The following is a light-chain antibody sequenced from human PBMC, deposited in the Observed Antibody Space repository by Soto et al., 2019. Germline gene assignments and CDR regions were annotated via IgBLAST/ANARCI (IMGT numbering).Light chain of an antibody. CDR3: QQSYTTPIT. CDR2: AAF. V-gene: IGKV1-39*01. CDR1: QTINSW. J-gene: IGKJ5*01. Sequence: DIPITQSPSTLSASVGDRVPCTCRASQTINSWLAWYQQKPGKAPKLLIYAAFSLQSGVPSRFSGSGSGTDFTLTISSLQPEDFATYYCQQSYTTPITFGQGTRLEIK.